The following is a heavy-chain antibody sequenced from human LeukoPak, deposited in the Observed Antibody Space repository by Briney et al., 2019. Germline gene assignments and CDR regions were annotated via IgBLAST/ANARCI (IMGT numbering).Heavy chain of an antibody. CDR1: GFTFSSYE. J-gene: IGHJ5*02. CDR3: ARLYDFRNGSTLDWFDP. Sequence: GGSLRLSCAASGFTFSSYEMNWVRQAPGKGLEWVSYISSSGSTIYYADSVKGRFTISRDNAKNSLYLQMNSLRAEDTAVYYCARLYDFRNGSTLDWFDPWGQGTLVTVSS. D-gene: IGHD3-3*01. V-gene: IGHV3-48*03. CDR2: ISSSGSTI.